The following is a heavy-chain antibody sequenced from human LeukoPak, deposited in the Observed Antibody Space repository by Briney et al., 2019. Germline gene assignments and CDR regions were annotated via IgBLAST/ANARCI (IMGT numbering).Heavy chain of an antibody. V-gene: IGHV3-74*01. D-gene: IGHD2-21*01. CDR2: ISGGGSST. J-gene: IGHJ6*02. Sequence: GGPLRLSCAASGFTFSSYWMHWVRQAPGKGLVWVSHISGGGSSTSDAESVRGRFTISRDNAKNTLYLQMHSLRPEDTAVYYCARDYSYAMDVWGQGTTVTVSS. CDR3: ARDYSYAMDV. CDR1: GFTFSSYW.